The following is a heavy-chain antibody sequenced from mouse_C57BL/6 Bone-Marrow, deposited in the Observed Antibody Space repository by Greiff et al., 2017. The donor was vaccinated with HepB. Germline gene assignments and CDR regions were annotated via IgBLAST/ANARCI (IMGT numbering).Heavy chain of an antibody. Sequence: VQLKESGPGLVKPSQSLSLTCSVTGYSITSGYYWNWIRQFPGNKLEWMGYISYDGSNNYNPYLKNRISITRDTSKNQFFLKLNSVTTEDTATYYCARDQKWYFDVWGTGTTVTVSS. CDR1: GYSITSGYY. J-gene: IGHJ1*03. CDR3: ARDQKWYFDV. CDR2: ISYDGSN. V-gene: IGHV3-6*01.